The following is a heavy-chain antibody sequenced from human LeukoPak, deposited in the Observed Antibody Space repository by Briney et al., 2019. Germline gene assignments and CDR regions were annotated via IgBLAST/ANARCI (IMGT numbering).Heavy chain of an antibody. J-gene: IGHJ4*02. CDR3: ARQYYDSSGPYYFDY. CDR1: GFTFSSYA. CDR2: ISYDGSNK. Sequence: GGSLRLSCAASGFTFSSYAMHWVRQAPGKGLEWVAVISYDGSNKYYADSVKGRFTISRDNSKNTLYLQMNSLRAEDTAVYYCARQYYDSSGPYYFDYWGQGTLVTVSS. D-gene: IGHD3-22*01. V-gene: IGHV3-30-3*01.